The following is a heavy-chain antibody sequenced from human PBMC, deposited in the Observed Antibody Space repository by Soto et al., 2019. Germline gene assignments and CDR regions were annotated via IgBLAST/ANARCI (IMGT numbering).Heavy chain of an antibody. CDR3: ARDDVRSRGYFDY. V-gene: IGHV4-31*03. J-gene: IGHJ4*02. CDR2: IYYSGST. D-gene: IGHD3-10*01. CDR1: GGSVSSGGYY. Sequence: SETLSLTCTVSGGSVSSGGYYWSWIRQHPGKGLEWIEYIYYSGSTYYNPSLKSRVTISVDTSKNQFSLKLSSVTAADTAVYYCARDDVRSRGYFDYWGQGTLVTVSS.